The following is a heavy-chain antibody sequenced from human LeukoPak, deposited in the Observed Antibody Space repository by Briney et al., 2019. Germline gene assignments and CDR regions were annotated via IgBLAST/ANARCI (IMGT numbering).Heavy chain of an antibody. CDR2: IYSGGST. CDR1: GFTVSSNN. D-gene: IGHD3-22*01. Sequence: GGSLRFSCAASGFTVSSNNMSWVRQAPGKLLEWASVIYSGGSTYYADSVKGRFTISRDNSKNTLYLQMNSLRAEDTAVYYCARDGRNYYDSSGYPYAEYFQHWGQGTLVTVSS. J-gene: IGHJ1*01. V-gene: IGHV3-53*05. CDR3: ARDGRNYYDSSGYPYAEYFQH.